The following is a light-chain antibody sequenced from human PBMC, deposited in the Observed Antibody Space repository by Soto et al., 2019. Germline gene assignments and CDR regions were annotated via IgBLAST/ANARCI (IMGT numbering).Light chain of an antibody. J-gene: IGLJ2*01. CDR3: QAGGLEVV. Sequence: SYELTQPPSVSVSPGQTASITCSGDKLGDKYACWYQQKPGQSPVLVIYQDSKRASGIPERFSGSNSWNTATLTIRGTQAMDEADYYCQAGGLEVVFGGGTKLTVL. V-gene: IGLV3-1*01. CDR1: KLGDKY. CDR2: QDS.